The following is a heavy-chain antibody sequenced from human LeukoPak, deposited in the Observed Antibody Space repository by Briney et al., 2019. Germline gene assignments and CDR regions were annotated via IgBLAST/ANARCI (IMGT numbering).Heavy chain of an antibody. CDR3: ARLNNLPGYSSGWYSIKWQYYYYYMDV. V-gene: IGHV5-51*01. J-gene: IGHJ6*03. CDR1: GYSFSIYW. CDR2: IYPGDSDI. D-gene: IGHD6-19*01. Sequence: GESLKISCKGSGYSFSIYWIGWVRQMPGKGLEWTGIIYPGDSDIRYSPSFQGQVTISADKSISTAYLQWSSLKASDTAMYYCARLNNLPGYSSGWYSIKWQYYYYYMDVWGKGTTVTISS.